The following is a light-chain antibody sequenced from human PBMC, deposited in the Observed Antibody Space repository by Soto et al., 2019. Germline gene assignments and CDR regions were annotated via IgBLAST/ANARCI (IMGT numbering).Light chain of an antibody. V-gene: IGKV3-11*01. CDR3: QQRSRWPPYEIT. J-gene: IGKJ4*01. Sequence: EIVLTQSPATLSLSAGERATLSCSASQRTSNYVAWYQQKPGQAPRLVIYDASNRATGIPARFSGSGSGTDFTLTISSLEPEDFAVYYCQQRSRWPPYEITFGGGTKVEIK. CDR1: QRTSNY. CDR2: DAS.